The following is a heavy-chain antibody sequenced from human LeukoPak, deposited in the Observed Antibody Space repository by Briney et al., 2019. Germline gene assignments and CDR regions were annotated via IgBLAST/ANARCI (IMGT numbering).Heavy chain of an antibody. V-gene: IGHV3-30*18. CDR3: AKDPTAMVTGAVDY. D-gene: IGHD5-18*01. Sequence: PGRSLRLSCAASGFTFSSYGMHWVRQAPGKGLEWVAVISYDGSNKYYADSVKGRFTISRDNSKNTLYLQMNSLRAEDTAVYYCAKDPTAMVTGAVDYWGQGTLVTVSS. CDR2: ISYDGSNK. J-gene: IGHJ4*02. CDR1: GFTFSSYG.